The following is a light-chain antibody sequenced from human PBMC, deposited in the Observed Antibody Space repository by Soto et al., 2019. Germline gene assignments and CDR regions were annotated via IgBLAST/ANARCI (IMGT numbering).Light chain of an antibody. V-gene: IGKV3-11*01. J-gene: IGKJ5*01. CDR1: QSVSSY. CDR3: QQSYSTPPIT. Sequence: SPATLSLSPGERATLSCRASQSVSSYLAWYQQKPGQAPRLLIYDASNRATGIPARFSGSGSGTDFTLTISSLQPEDFATYYCQQSYSTPPITFGQGTRLEIK. CDR2: DAS.